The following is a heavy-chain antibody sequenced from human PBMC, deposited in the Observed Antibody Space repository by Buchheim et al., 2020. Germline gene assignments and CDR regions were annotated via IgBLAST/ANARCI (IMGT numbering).Heavy chain of an antibody. J-gene: IGHJ6*03. Sequence: EVQLVQSGAEVKKPGESLRISCKGSGYSFTSYWISWVRQMPGKGLEWMGRIDPSDSYTNYSPSFQGHVTISADKSISTAYMQWSSLKASDTAMYYCARGYCSSTSCPHYYYYMDVWGKGTT. CDR3: ARGYCSSTSCPHYYYYMDV. CDR2: IDPSDSYT. V-gene: IGHV5-10-1*01. D-gene: IGHD2-2*01. CDR1: GYSFTSYW.